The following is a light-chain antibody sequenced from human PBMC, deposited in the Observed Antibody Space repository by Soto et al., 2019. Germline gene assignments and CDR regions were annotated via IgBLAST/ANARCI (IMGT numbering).Light chain of an antibody. J-gene: IGKJ4*01. CDR3: QQRSNWPLT. V-gene: IGKV3-11*01. CDR2: DAS. Sequence: EIVLTQSPGTLSLSPGERATLSCRASQSVSNNYLAWYQQKPGQAPRLLIYDASNRASDIPARFSGSGSETDFTLTISSLEPEDFAIYYCQQRSNWPLTFGGGTKVDIK. CDR1: QSVSNNY.